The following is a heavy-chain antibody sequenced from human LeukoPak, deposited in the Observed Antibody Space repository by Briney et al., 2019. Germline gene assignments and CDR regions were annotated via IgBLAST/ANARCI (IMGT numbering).Heavy chain of an antibody. V-gene: IGHV4-38-2*02. CDR3: ARAVGTSRNFFDY. CDR1: GYPFSSGFY. J-gene: IGHJ4*02. D-gene: IGHD4-23*01. CDR2: IYHSGST. Sequence: SETLSLTCTVSGYPFSSGFYWGRIRQPPGKGLECIGSIYHSGSTYYNPSLKSRVTISVDTSKNQFSLNLSSVTAADTAMYYCARAVGTSRNFFDYWGQGTLVTVSS.